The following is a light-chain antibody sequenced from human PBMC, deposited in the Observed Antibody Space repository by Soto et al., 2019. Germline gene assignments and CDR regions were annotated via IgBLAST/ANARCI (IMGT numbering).Light chain of an antibody. CDR3: TSYASGSSHVV. CDR2: DVN. V-gene: IGLV2-14*01. J-gene: IGLJ2*01. Sequence: QSALTQPASVSGSPGQSITLSCTGTSSDIGGYDYVSWYQRHPGKAPKLIIYDVNNRPSGVSNRCSGSKSGNTASLTISGLHAEDDADYYCTSYASGSSHVVFGGGTKLTVL. CDR1: SSDIGGYDY.